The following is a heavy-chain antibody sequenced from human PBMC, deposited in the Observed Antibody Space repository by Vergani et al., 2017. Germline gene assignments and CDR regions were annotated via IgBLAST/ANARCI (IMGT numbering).Heavy chain of an antibody. CDR2: IHPADSDT. D-gene: IGHD3-22*01. CDR1: GSLFTNYW. J-gene: IGHJ4*02. V-gene: IGHV5-51*01. CDR3: ARLYGRDSSGSKYFDY. Sequence: EVQLVQSGAEVKKPGESLLISSLFSGSLFTNYWIFFVRQLPGKGLEWLGIIHPADSDTRYSPSFQGQVTISVDKSISTAYLQRSSLRASDSAMYYCARLYGRDSSGSKYFDYWGQGTLVTVSS.